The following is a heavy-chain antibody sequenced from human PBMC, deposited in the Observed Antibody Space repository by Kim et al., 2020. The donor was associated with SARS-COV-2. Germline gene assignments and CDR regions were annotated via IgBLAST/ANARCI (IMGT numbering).Heavy chain of an antibody. CDR2: IYYSGST. D-gene: IGHD3-3*01. J-gene: IGHJ5*02. Sequence: SETLSLTCTVSGGSISSGGYYWSWIRQHPGKGLEWIGYIYYSGSTYYNPSLKSRVTISVDTSKNQFSLKLSSVTAADTAVYYCARGYYDFRSGYHRGDCWFDPWGQGTLVTVSS. CDR3: ARGYYDFRSGYHRGDCWFDP. V-gene: IGHV4-31*03. CDR1: GGSISSGGYY.